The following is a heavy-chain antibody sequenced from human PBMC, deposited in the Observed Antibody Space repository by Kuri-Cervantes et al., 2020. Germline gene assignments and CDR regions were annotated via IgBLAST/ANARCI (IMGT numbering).Heavy chain of an antibody. V-gene: IGHV1-18*01. CDR2: ISAYNDNT. D-gene: IGHD2-15*01. J-gene: IGHJ4*02. CDR3: ARVPIEIDY. Sequence: ASVKVSCKASGYTFTSYGISWARQAPGQGLEWMGWISAYNDNTNYAQKRQGSVTITTDTSTSTAYMELKSLRADGTVVYYCARVPIEIDYWGQGTLVTVSS. CDR1: GYTFTSYG.